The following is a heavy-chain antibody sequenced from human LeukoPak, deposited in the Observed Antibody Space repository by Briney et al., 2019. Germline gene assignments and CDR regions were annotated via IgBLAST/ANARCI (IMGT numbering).Heavy chain of an antibody. CDR2: IYYSGST. Sequence: SETLSLTCTVSGGSISSGDYYWSWIRQPPGKGLEWIGYIYYSGSTYYNPSLKSRVTISVDTSKNQFSLKLSSVTAADTAVYYCARWVAAAGGEYFQHWGQGTLVTVSS. CDR1: GGSISSGDYY. J-gene: IGHJ1*01. V-gene: IGHV4-30-4*01. CDR3: ARWVAAAGGEYFQH. D-gene: IGHD6-13*01.